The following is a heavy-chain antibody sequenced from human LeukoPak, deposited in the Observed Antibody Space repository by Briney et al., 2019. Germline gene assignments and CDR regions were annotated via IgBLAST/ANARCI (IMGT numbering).Heavy chain of an antibody. CDR1: GGTFSSYA. Sequence: SVKVSCKASGGTFSSYAISWVRQAPGQGLEWMGGIIPIFGTANYAQKFQGRVTITTDESTSTAYMELSSLRSEDTAVYYCAAAPYYDSSGYPYYYYYYYMDVWGKGTTVTVSS. D-gene: IGHD3-22*01. J-gene: IGHJ6*03. CDR3: AAAPYYDSSGYPYYYYYYYMDV. CDR2: IIPIFGTA. V-gene: IGHV1-69*05.